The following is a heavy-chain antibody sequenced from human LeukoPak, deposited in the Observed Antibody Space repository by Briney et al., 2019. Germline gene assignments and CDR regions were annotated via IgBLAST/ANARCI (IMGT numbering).Heavy chain of an antibody. CDR3: AKGEASSVWSGGFEM. J-gene: IGHJ3*02. V-gene: IGHV3-9*03. D-gene: IGHD6-19*01. CDR2: ISWDSVSI. CDR1: GFIFDNYG. Sequence: GGSLRLSCAASGFIFDNYGMHWVRQAPGKGLEWVSGISWDSVSIVYADSVQGRFTISRDNGKKSLYLQMNSLRVEDMALYYCAKGEASSVWSGGFEMWGQGTMVTVSS.